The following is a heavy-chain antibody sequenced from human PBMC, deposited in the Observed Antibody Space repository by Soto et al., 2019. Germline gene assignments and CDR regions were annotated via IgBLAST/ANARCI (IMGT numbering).Heavy chain of an antibody. D-gene: IGHD3-10*01. Sequence: ASVKVSCKASGYTFTSYAMHWVRQAPGQRLEWMGWINAGNGNTKYSQKLQGRVTMTTDTSASTAYMELRSLRSEDTAVYYCARDLKGVPDAFDIWGQGTMVTLSS. CDR2: INAGNGNT. CDR1: GYTFTSYA. V-gene: IGHV1-3*01. CDR3: ARDLKGVPDAFDI. J-gene: IGHJ3*02.